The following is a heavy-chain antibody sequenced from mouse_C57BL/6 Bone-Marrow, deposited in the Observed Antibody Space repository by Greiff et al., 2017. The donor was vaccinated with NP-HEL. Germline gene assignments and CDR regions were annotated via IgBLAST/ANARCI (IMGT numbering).Heavy chain of an antibody. CDR3: ATGDYYSTRFAY. CDR1: GFSLTSYG. CDR2: IWSGGST. D-gene: IGHD2-5*01. J-gene: IGHJ3*01. Sequence: QVQLKESGPGLVQPSQSLSITCTVSGFSLTSYGVHWVRQSPGKGLEWLGVIWSGGSTDYNAAFISRLSISKDNSKSQVFFKMNSLQADDTAIYYCATGDYYSTRFAYWGQGTLVTVSA. V-gene: IGHV2-2*01.